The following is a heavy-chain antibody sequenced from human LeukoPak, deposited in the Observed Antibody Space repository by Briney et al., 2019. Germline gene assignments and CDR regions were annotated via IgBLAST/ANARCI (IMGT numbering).Heavy chain of an antibody. D-gene: IGHD5-18*01. CDR2: FSGSGGST. V-gene: IGHV3-23*01. CDR1: GFTFSSYA. Sequence: PGGSLRLSCAASGFTFSSYAMSWVRQAPGKGLEWVSAFSGSGGSTYYADSVKGRFTISRDNSKNTLYLQMNSLRAEDTAVYYCARDFSNTAMVVYYMDVWGKGTTVTVSS. CDR3: ARDFSNTAMVVYYMDV. J-gene: IGHJ6*03.